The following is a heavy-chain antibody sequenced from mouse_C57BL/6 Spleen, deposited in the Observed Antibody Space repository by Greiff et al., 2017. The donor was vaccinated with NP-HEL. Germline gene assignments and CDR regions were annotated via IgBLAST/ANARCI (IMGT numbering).Heavy chain of an antibody. Sequence: QVQLQQSGAELVRPGTSVKLSCKASGYTFTSYWMHWVKQRPGQGLEWIGVIDPSDSYTNYNQKFKGKATLTVDTSSSTAYMQLSSLTSEDSAVYYCARDGYGKGYFDVWGTGTTVTVSS. V-gene: IGHV1-59*01. CDR3: ARDGYGKGYFDV. CDR1: GYTFTSYW. J-gene: IGHJ1*03. CDR2: IDPSDSYT. D-gene: IGHD2-10*02.